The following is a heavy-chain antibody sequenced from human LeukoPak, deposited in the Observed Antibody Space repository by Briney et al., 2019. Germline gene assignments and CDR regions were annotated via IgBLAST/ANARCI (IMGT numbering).Heavy chain of an antibody. J-gene: IGHJ6*02. CDR3: ARGREMATIVHYYYGMDV. D-gene: IGHD5-24*01. Sequence: ASVKVSCKASGYTFTSYDINWARQATGQGLEWMGWMNPNSGNTGYAQKFQGRVTMTRNTSISTAYMELSSLRSEDTAVYYCARGREMATIVHYYYGMDVWGQGTTVTISS. V-gene: IGHV1-8*01. CDR1: GYTFTSYD. CDR2: MNPNSGNT.